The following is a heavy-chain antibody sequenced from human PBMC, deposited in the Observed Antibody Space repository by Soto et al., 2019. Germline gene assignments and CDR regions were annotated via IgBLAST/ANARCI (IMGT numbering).Heavy chain of an antibody. J-gene: IGHJ4*02. CDR1: GFTFSSYA. Sequence: EVQLLESGGGLVQPGGSLRLSCAASGFTFSSYAMSWVRQAPGKGLEWVSAISGSGGSTYYADSVKGRFTISRDNSKHTLYLQMNSLRAEDTAVYYCAKDLGYCSGGSCFGSFDYWGQGTLVTVSS. CDR3: AKDLGYCSGGSCFGSFDY. V-gene: IGHV3-23*01. CDR2: ISGSGGST. D-gene: IGHD2-15*01.